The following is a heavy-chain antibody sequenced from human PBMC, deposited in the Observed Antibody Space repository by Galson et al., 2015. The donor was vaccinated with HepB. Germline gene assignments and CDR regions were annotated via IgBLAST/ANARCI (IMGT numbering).Heavy chain of an antibody. D-gene: IGHD3-22*01. CDR2: IIPILGMA. CDR3: ARHPNYFDTTGYYYGSAY. CDR1: GGTFTSSS. J-gene: IGHJ4*02. V-gene: IGHV1-69*02. Sequence: SCKASGGTFTSSSISWVRQAPGQGLEWMGRIIPILGMANYAQKFQGRVTMTADKSTSTAYMEVSSLRSEDTAVYFCARHPNYFDTTGYYYGSAYWGQGTLVTVSS.